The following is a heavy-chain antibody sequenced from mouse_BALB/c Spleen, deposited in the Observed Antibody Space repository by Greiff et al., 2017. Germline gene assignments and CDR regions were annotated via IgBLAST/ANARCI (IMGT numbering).Heavy chain of an antibody. CDR2: ISSGGST. CDR1: GFTFSSYA. CDR3: ARVYDYDGYAMDY. V-gene: IGHV5-6-5*01. D-gene: IGHD2-4*01. J-gene: IGHJ4*01. Sequence: EVKLQESGGGLVKPGGSLKLSCAASGFTFSSYAMSWVRQTPEKRLEWVASISSGGSTYYPDSVKGRFTISRDNARNILYLQMSSLRSEDTAMYYCARVYDYDGYAMDYWGQGTSVTVSS.